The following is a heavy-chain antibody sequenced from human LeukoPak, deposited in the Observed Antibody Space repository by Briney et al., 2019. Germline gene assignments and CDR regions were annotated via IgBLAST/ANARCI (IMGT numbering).Heavy chain of an antibody. D-gene: IGHD3-3*01. Sequence: GGSLRLSCAASEFNFRKYGMHWVRQAPGKGLEWVALISYDGSNKYYADSVKGRFTISRDNSKNTLFLQMNSLRTEDTAVYYCAKFYTGRFLEGFDYWGQGTLVTVSS. J-gene: IGHJ4*02. CDR3: AKFYTGRFLEGFDY. CDR1: EFNFRKYG. CDR2: ISYDGSNK. V-gene: IGHV3-30*18.